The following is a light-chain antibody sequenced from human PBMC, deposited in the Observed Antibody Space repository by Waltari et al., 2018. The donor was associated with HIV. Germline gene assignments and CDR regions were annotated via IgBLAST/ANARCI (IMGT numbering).Light chain of an antibody. CDR1: SSYVGGYNY. J-gene: IGLJ2*01. V-gene: IGLV2-14*01. Sequence: QSALTQPASVSGSPGQSITISCTGTSSYVGGYNYVSWYPLHPGKAPKLMSYEVSTRPAGGSNLFSGSKSGNTASLTISGLQAEDEADYYCSSYTSSSTLDVVFGGGTKLTVL. CDR2: EVS. CDR3: SSYTSSSTLDVV.